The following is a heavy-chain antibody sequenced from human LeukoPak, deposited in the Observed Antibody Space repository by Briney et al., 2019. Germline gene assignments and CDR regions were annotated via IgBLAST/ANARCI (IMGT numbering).Heavy chain of an antibody. V-gene: IGHV4-30-2*01. CDR2: IYHSGST. D-gene: IGHD4-17*01. J-gene: IGHJ4*02. CDR3: ARVGAANDYGDWSVDY. Sequence: SETLSLTCTVSGVSISSGGYYWSWIRQPPGKGLEWIGYIYHSGSTYYNPSLKSRVTISLDRSKNQFSLKLSSVTAADTAVYYCARVGAANDYGDWSVDYWGQGTLVTVSS. CDR1: GVSISSGGYY.